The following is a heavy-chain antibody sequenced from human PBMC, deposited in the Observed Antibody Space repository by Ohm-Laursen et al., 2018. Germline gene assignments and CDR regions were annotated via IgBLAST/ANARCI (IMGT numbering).Heavy chain of an antibody. Sequence: SLRLSYAASGFIVSNNYMSWVRQAPGKGLEWVSLIYAGGSTHYADSVKGRFTISRDTSKNTLYLQMNSLRVEDTAVYYCARDSWRYSSDYWGQGVSVTVSS. CDR3: ARDSWRYSSDY. D-gene: IGHD2-15*01. V-gene: IGHV3-53*01. J-gene: IGHJ4*02. CDR1: GFIVSNNY. CDR2: IYAGGST.